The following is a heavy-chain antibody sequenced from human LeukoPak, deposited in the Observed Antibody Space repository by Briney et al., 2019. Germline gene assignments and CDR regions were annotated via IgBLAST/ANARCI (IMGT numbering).Heavy chain of an antibody. CDR2: INHSGST. V-gene: IGHV4-34*01. CDR1: GGSLSGYY. Sequence: SETLSLTCAVYGGSLSGYYWSWIRQPPGKGLEWIGEINHSGSTNYNPSLKSRVTISVDTSKNQFSLKLSSVTAADTAVYYCASLARGGNWFDPWGQGTPVTVSS. D-gene: IGHD6-6*01. J-gene: IGHJ5*02. CDR3: ASLARGGNWFDP.